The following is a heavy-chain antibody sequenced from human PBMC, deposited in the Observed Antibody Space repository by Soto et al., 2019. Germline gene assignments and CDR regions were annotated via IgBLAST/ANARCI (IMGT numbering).Heavy chain of an antibody. Sequence: RGESLKISCKGSGYTFTNYWIAWVRQMPGKGLEWMAIVYPRDSDTRYSPSFQGHVTISADKSISTAYLQWSSLKASDTAMYYCARHQLYVAQWMVPIDYLGQGTLVTVSS. CDR1: GYTFTNYW. CDR3: ARHQLYVAQWMVPIDY. V-gene: IGHV5-51*01. CDR2: VYPRDSDT. J-gene: IGHJ4*02. D-gene: IGHD6-19*01.